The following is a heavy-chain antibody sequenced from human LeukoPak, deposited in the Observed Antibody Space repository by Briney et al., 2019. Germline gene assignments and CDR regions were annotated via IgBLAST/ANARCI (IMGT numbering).Heavy chain of an antibody. CDR3: ARGRYCSSTSCLDFDL. CDR1: GYTFTSYD. D-gene: IGHD2-2*01. Sequence: ASVKVSCKASGYTFTSYDINWVRQATGQGLEWMGWMNPNSGNTGYAQKFQGRVTITRNTSISTAYMELSSLRSEDTAVYYCARGRYCSSTSCLDFDLWGRDTQVTVSS. J-gene: IGHJ2*01. V-gene: IGHV1-8*03. CDR2: MNPNSGNT.